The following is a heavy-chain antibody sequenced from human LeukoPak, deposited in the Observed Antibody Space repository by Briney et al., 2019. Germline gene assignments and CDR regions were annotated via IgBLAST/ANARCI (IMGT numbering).Heavy chain of an antibody. Sequence: GGSLQISCQGSGYRFTGYYMHWVRQAPGQGLEWMGWINPNSGGTNYAQKFQGRVTMTRDTSISTAYMELSRLRSDDTAVYYCAKAAAGSQHSYYYYYYLDVWGTGTTVTISS. V-gene: IGHV1-2*02. D-gene: IGHD6-13*01. CDR3: AKAAAGSQHSYYYYYYLDV. CDR2: INPNSGGT. CDR1: GYRFTGYY. J-gene: IGHJ6*03.